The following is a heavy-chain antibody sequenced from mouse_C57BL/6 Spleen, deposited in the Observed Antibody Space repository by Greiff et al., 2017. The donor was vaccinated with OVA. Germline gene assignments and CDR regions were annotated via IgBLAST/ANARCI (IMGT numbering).Heavy chain of an antibody. CDR1: GYTFTDYY. J-gene: IGHJ4*01. CDR3: ARDGTDAMDY. D-gene: IGHD4-1*01. CDR2: INPYNGGT. V-gene: IGHV1-19*01. Sequence: EVQLQQSGPVLVKPGASVKMSCKASGYTFTDYYMNWVKQSHGKSLEWIGVINPYNGGTSYNQKFKGKATLTVYKSSSTAYMELNSLTSEDSAVYYCARDGTDAMDYWGQGTSVTVSS.